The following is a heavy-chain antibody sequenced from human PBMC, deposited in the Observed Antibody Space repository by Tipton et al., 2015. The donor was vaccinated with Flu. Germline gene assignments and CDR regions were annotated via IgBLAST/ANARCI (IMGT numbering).Heavy chain of an antibody. V-gene: IGHV4-34*01. Sequence: TLSLTCAVYGGSFSSHYWSWIRQPPGKGLEWIGEINPSGSTNYNPSLKSRVTISGDTSKNQVSLKLSSVTAADTAVYYCAAHCSGGSCSHAFDIWGQGTMVTVSS. J-gene: IGHJ3*02. CDR1: GGSFSSHY. CDR3: AAHCSGGSCSHAFDI. D-gene: IGHD2-15*01. CDR2: INPSGST.